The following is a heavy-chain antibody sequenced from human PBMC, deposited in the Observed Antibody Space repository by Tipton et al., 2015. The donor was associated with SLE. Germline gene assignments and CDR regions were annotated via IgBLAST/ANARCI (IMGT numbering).Heavy chain of an antibody. CDR2: IYYSGNT. CDR3: ASYGYSGSHGGAFDI. V-gene: IGHV4-30-4*01. J-gene: IGHJ3*02. CDR1: GGSISSGDYY. D-gene: IGHD1-26*01. Sequence: TLSLTCTVSGGSISSGDYYWSWIRQPPGKGLEWIGYIYYSGNTFYNPSLKSRVTISVDTSKNQFSLKLSSVTAADTAVYYCASYGYSGSHGGAFDIWGQGTMVTVSS.